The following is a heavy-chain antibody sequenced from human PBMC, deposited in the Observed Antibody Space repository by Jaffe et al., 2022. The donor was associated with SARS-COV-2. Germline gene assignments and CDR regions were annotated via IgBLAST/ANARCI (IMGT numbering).Heavy chain of an antibody. Sequence: QVQLVESGGGVVQPGRSLRLSCAASGFTFSSYGMHWVRQAPGKGLEWVAVISYDGSNKYYADSVKGRFTISRDNSKNTLYLQMNSLRAEDTAVYYCARGGYYYGSGGYGMDVWGQGTTVTVSS. CDR3: ARGGYYYGSGGYGMDV. J-gene: IGHJ6*02. D-gene: IGHD3-10*01. V-gene: IGHV3-30*03. CDR1: GFTFSSYG. CDR2: ISYDGSNK.